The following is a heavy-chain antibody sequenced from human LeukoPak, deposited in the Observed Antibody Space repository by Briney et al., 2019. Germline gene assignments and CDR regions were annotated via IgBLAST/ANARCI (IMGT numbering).Heavy chain of an antibody. D-gene: IGHD4-17*01. CDR3: AKGGATVIDY. V-gene: IGHV3-74*01. J-gene: IGHJ4*02. CDR1: GFTFSSYW. Sequence: PGGSLRLSCAASGFTFSSYWMHWVRQAPGKGLVWVSRINSDGISTSYADSVKGRFTISRDNAENTLYLQMNSLRADDTAVYYCAKGGATVIDYWGQGTLVTVSS. CDR2: INSDGIST.